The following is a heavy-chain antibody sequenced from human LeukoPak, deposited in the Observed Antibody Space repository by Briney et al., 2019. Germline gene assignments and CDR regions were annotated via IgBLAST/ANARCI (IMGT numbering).Heavy chain of an antibody. V-gene: IGHV4-59*01. CDR3: ARDQYSGRFDY. D-gene: IGHD1-26*01. J-gene: IGHJ4*02. CDR1: GGSISNYY. Sequence: SETLSLPCTVSGGSISNYYWSWIRQPPGKGLECVGYVYYSGSPDYNPSLKSRVTISIDTSKNQFSLKLTSVTAADTAVYYCARDQYSGRFDYWGQGTLVTVSS. CDR2: VYYSGSP.